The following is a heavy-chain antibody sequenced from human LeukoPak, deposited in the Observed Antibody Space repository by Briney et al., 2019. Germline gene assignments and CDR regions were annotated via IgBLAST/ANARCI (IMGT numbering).Heavy chain of an antibody. D-gene: IGHD2-2*01. V-gene: IGHV3-30-3*01. CDR3: ARGGSSTSHTHFDY. Sequence: PGGSLRLSCAASGFTFSSYAMHWVRQAPGKGLEWVAVISYDGSNKYYADSVKGRFTISRDNSKNTLYLQMNSLRAEDTAVYYCARGGSSTSHTHFDYWGQGTLVTVSS. J-gene: IGHJ4*02. CDR2: ISYDGSNK. CDR1: GFTFSSYA.